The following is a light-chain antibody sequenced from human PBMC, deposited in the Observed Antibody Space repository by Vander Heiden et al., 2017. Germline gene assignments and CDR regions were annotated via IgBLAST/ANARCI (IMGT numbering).Light chain of an antibody. CDR3: QQSYSTLH. CDR2: AAS. Sequence: DIQLTQSPSSLSASVGARVTITCRASQSISSYLNWYQQKPGNAPKLLIYAASSLQSGVPSSFSGSGSGTDFTLTISRLQPEEFATYYWQQSYSTLHFGPGTKVDIK. V-gene: IGKV1-39*01. J-gene: IGKJ3*01. CDR1: QSISSY.